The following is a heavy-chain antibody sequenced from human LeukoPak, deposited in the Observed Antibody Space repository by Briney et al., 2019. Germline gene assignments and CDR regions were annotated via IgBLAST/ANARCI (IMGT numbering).Heavy chain of an antibody. CDR2: IYYSGSI. CDR3: ASLGYSSGHRNFDY. V-gene: IGHV4-30-4*08. Sequence: SETLSLTCSVSGGSISSGDYYWSWIRQPPGKGLEWIGYIYYSGSIYYNPSLKSRVTISVDTSKNQFSLKLTSVTAADTAVYYCASLGYSSGHRNFDYWGQGTLVTVSS. J-gene: IGHJ4*02. CDR1: GGSISSGDYY. D-gene: IGHD6-19*01.